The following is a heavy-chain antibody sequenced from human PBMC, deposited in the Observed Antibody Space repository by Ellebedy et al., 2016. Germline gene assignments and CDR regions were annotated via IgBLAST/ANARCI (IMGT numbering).Heavy chain of an antibody. CDR3: AVGATVTTPENYHYYGMNV. J-gene: IGHJ6*02. D-gene: IGHD4-17*01. V-gene: IGHV3-48*04. Sequence: GESLKISXEASGFPFSSYSMNWVRQAPGKGLEWVAKISSSGSISYYADSVEGRFTISRDNDKNLLYLDMNSLRAEDTAVYYCAVGATVTTPENYHYYGMNVWGQGTTVTVSS. CDR2: ISSSGSIS. CDR1: GFPFSSYS.